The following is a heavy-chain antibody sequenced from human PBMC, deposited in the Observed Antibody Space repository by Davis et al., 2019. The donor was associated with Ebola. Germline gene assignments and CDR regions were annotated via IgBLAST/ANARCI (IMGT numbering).Heavy chain of an antibody. CDR1: GGSISSSSYY. CDR2: IYYSGST. Sequence: MPSETLSLTCTVSGGSISSSSYYWGWIRQPPGKGLEWIGSIYYSGSTYYNPSLNSRVTISVDTSKNQSSLKLSSGTAADTAVYYCADLEWGVDPWGQGTLVTVSS. CDR3: ADLEWGVDP. V-gene: IGHV4-39*01. D-gene: IGHD3-3*01. J-gene: IGHJ5*02.